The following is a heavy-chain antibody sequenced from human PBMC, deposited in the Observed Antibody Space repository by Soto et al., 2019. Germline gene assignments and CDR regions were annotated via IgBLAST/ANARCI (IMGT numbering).Heavy chain of an antibody. CDR2: VNHNGRN. CDR1: GGSFSGYF. Sequence: NPSETLSLTXAVYGGSFSGYFWNWIRQTPGKGLEWIGKVNHNGRNNYNPSLKSRVTISLDMSKNQISLKLTSVTAADTAVYYCARGGSSDWQVAFDFWGQGTMVTVSS. CDR3: ARGGSSDWQVAFDF. D-gene: IGHD6-19*01. J-gene: IGHJ3*01. V-gene: IGHV4-34*01.